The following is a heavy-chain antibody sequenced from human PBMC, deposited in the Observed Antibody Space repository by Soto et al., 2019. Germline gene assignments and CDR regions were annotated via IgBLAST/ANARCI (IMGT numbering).Heavy chain of an antibody. CDR2: ISGSGGST. J-gene: IGHJ2*01. D-gene: IGHD5-12*01. Sequence: TGGSLRLSCAASGFTFSSYAMSWVRQAPGKGLEWVSAISGSGGSTYYADSVKGRFTISRDNSKNTLYLQMNSLRAEDTAVYYCANRPRGGYGQDWYFDLWGRGTLVTVSS. CDR3: ANRPRGGYGQDWYFDL. CDR1: GFTFSSYA. V-gene: IGHV3-23*01.